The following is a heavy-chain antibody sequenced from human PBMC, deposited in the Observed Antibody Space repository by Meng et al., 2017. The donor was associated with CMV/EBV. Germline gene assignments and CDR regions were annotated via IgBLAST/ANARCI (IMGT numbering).Heavy chain of an antibody. CDR1: GFTVSSNY. V-gene: IGHV3-66*01. D-gene: IGHD3-16*01. J-gene: IGHJ4*02. Sequence: GESLKISCAASGFTVSSNYMNWVRQAPGKGLEWVSVIYSGGSTYYADAVKGRFTISRDNSKNTQYLRMNSLRAEDTAVYYCARGGYDLDYWGQGTLVTVSS. CDR3: ARGGYDLDY. CDR2: IYSGGST.